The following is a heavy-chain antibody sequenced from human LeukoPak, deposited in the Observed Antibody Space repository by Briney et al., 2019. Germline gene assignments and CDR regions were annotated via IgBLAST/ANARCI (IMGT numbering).Heavy chain of an antibody. CDR2: IHPTDGST. J-gene: IGHJ4*02. CDR1: GYALSSYY. CDR3: ARANGGGLDY. Sequence: ASVNVSCKTSGYALSSYYMHWVRQARGQGVEWLGVIHPTDGSTSYPQKIQGRVTMTRDTATGTVYLELSSQRSEDTAVYWCARANGGGLDYWGQGTLITVS. D-gene: IGHD3-10*01. V-gene: IGHV1-46*01.